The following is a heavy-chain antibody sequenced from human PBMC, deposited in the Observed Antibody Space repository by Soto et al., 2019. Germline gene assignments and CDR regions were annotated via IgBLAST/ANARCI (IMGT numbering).Heavy chain of an antibody. V-gene: IGHV1-3*01. CDR3: ARDGPQPDSGWTDYFDY. J-gene: IGHJ4*02. D-gene: IGHD6-19*01. Sequence: QVQLVQSGAEVKKSGASVKVSCKASGYSFTNYAIHWVRQAPGQRLEWMGWINGGKGNTKYSQKFQGRVTISRDTAASTVYMELSSLRSEDTAVYYWARDGPQPDSGWTDYFDYWGQGTLVTVSS. CDR1: GYSFTNYA. CDR2: INGGKGNT.